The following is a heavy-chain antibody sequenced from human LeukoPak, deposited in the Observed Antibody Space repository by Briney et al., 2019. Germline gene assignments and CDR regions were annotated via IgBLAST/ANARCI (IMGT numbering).Heavy chain of an antibody. CDR1: GFTFSDYH. CDR3: ARGDRAMKHDAFDI. D-gene: IGHD5-18*01. CDR2: ISGSGFTI. Sequence: GGSLRLSCAASGFTFSDYHMNWIRRAPGKGLEWVSYISGSGFTIYFADSVKGRFTISRDNAKKSLYLQMNSLRAEDTAVYYCARGDRAMKHDAFDIWGQGTMVTVSS. V-gene: IGHV3-11*01. J-gene: IGHJ3*02.